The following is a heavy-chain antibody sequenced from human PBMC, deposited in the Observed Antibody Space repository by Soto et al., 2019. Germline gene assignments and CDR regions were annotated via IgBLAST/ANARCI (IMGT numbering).Heavy chain of an antibody. CDR1: GESFSLWW. CDR3: ARPEIPTRSSEYDYPFDH. J-gene: IGHJ4*02. D-gene: IGHD3-22*01. Sequence: GESRTIACKACGESFSLWWIGWVHQMPGKGLEWMGIIYPGDSDTRYNPSFQGQVTISVDKSTSTAYLKWNSLKASDTAIYYCARPEIPTRSSEYDYPFDHWGQGTLVTVSS. V-gene: IGHV5-51*07. CDR2: IYPGDSDT.